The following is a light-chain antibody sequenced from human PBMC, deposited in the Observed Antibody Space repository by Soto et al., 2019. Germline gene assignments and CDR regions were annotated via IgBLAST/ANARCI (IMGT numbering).Light chain of an antibody. CDR2: RNN. CDR3: AVWDDSLNVFV. CDR1: TSNIGSKT. V-gene: IGLV1-44*01. Sequence: QSALTQPPSASATPGQRVTISCSGGTSNIGSKTVNWYQHLPATAPKLLIHRNNQRPSGVSDRFSGSKSGTSASLAISGLQSEDEADYYCAVWDDSLNVFVFGGGTKLTVL. J-gene: IGLJ2*01.